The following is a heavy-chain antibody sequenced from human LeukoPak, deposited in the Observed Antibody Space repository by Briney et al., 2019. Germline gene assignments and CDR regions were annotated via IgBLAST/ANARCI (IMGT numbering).Heavy chain of an antibody. CDR3: AIGSGSYYGAQFDY. CDR2: ISDSGGST. D-gene: IGHD1-26*01. CDR1: GFTFSNYA. V-gene: IGHV3-23*01. J-gene: IGHJ4*02. Sequence: GGSLRLSCAASGFTFSNYAMSWVRQAPGKGLEWVSAISDSGGSTYYADSVKGRFTISRDNSKNTLYPQMNSLRAEDTAVYYCAIGSGSYYGAQFDYWGQGTLVTVSS.